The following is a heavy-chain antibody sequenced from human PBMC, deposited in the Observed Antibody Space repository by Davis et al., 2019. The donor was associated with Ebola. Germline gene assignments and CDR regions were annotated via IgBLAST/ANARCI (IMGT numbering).Heavy chain of an antibody. CDR1: GYSFTSYW. Sequence: GESLKISCKGSGYSFTSYWIGWVRQMPGKGLEWMGIIYPGDSDTRYSPSFEVQVTISVDRSISTAYLQWSSLKASYIAMYYCARQESLYGSSDYWGQGTLVTVSS. CDR2: IYPGDSDT. V-gene: IGHV5-51*01. CDR3: ARQESLYGSSDY. J-gene: IGHJ4*02. D-gene: IGHD2/OR15-2a*01.